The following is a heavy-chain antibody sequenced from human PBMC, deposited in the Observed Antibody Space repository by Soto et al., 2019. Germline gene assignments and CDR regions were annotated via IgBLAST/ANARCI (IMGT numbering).Heavy chain of an antibody. CDR1: GDSVSSNSAT. CDR2: TYYRSKWYN. J-gene: IGHJ5*02. D-gene: IGHD4-17*01. CDR3: ARATRNWFEP. Sequence: QTLSLTCAISGDSVSSNSATWSWIRQSPSRGLEWLGRTYYRSKWYNEYAVSVKSRITINPDTSKNQFSLQLNSVTPEDTAVYYSARATRNWFEPWVPGTTVTVSS. V-gene: IGHV6-1*01.